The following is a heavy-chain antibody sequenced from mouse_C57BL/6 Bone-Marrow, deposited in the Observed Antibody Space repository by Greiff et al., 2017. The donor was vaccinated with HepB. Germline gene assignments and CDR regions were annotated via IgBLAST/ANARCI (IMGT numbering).Heavy chain of an antibody. Sequence: EVQLQQSGPELVKPGASVKISCKASGYTFTDYYMNWVKQSHGKSLEWIGDINPNNGGTSYNQKFKGKATLTVDKSSSTAYMELRSLTSEDSAVYYCARGAYYGSSSYYFDYGGQGTTLTVSS. CDR3: ARGAYYGSSSYYFDY. D-gene: IGHD1-1*01. V-gene: IGHV1-26*01. CDR1: GYTFTDYY. J-gene: IGHJ2*01. CDR2: INPNNGGT.